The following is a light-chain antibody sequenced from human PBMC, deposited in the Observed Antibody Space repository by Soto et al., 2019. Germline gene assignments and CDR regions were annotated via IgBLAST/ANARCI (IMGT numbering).Light chain of an antibody. CDR2: EVS. V-gene: IGLV1-40*01. CDR1: SSNIGAGYG. CDR3: TSYAGSNNLV. J-gene: IGLJ3*02. Sequence: QSVLTQPPSVSGAPGQRVTISCTGSSSNIGAGYGVHWYQQHPGKAPKLIIYEVSKRPSGVPDRFSGSKSGNTASLTVSGLQAEDEADYYCTSYAGSNNLVFAGGTQLTVL.